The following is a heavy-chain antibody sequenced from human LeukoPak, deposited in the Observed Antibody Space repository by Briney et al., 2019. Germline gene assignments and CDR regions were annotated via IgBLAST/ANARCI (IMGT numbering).Heavy chain of an antibody. CDR3: ARETAMADFDY. CDR2: IDWNGSST. Sequence: RPGGSLRLSCSASGFTYDDYRMRWVRQAPGKGLEWVAGIDWNGSSTGYADSVKGRFHISRDNAKNSLYLQMNSLRAEDTALYYCARETAMADFDYWVQGTLVTVSS. CDR1: GFTYDDYR. D-gene: IGHD5-18*01. J-gene: IGHJ4*02. V-gene: IGHV3-20*04.